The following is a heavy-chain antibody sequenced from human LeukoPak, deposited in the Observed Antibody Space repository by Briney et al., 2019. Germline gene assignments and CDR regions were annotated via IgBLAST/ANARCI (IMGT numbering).Heavy chain of an antibody. CDR1: GGSISSYY. J-gene: IGHJ4*02. CDR2: IYTSGST. V-gene: IGHV4-4*07. CDR3: AREVRGYDSSGYHGHYFDY. D-gene: IGHD3-22*01. Sequence: SETLSLTCTVSGGSISSYYWSWIRQPAGKGLEWIGRIYTSGSTNYNPSLKSRVTISVDTSKNQFSLKLSSVTAADTAVYYCAREVRGYDSSGYHGHYFDYWGQGTLVTVSS.